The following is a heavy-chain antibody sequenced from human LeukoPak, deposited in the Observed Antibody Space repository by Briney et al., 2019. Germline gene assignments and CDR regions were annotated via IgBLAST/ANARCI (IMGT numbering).Heavy chain of an antibody. CDR3: ARSPLPATSFDY. CDR1: GGSITNYY. D-gene: IGHD2-2*01. J-gene: IGHJ4*02. CDR2: IHYSGST. V-gene: IGHV4-59*01. Sequence: SETLSLTCTVSGGSITNYYWTWIRQPPGKGLEWIGYIHYSGSTDYNPSLKSRVTISVDTSKNQFSLKLSSVTAADTAVYYCARSPLPATSFDYWGQGTLVTVSS.